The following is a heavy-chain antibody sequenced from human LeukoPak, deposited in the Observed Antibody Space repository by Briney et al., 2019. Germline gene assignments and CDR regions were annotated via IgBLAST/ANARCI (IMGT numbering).Heavy chain of an antibody. CDR1: GGAISSYY. CDR3: ARGWNYGDY. V-gene: IGHV4-59*01. D-gene: IGHD3-3*01. CDR2: VSYTGDA. J-gene: IGHJ4*02. Sequence: SETLSLTRTVPGGAISSYYWSWIRQPPGKGLEWIGYVSYTGDASQNPSLRGRVTMSVDTSNNQVSLELSSVTAADTAVYYCARGWNYGDYWGQGTLVTVSS.